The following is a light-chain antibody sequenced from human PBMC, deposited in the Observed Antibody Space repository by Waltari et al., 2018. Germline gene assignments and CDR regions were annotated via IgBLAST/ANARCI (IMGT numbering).Light chain of an antibody. V-gene: IGLV10-54*04. CDR2: RNN. CDR3: STWDTSLNGWV. CDR1: SNHVGVLG. J-gene: IGLJ3*02. Sequence: QAGLTQPPSVSTGLRQTATLTCTGHSNHVGVLGAPWLSQHQGHPPKLLSYRNNNRPPGISERFSASRSGNTASLTITGLQAEDEADYYCSTWDTSLNGWVFGGGTKLTVL.